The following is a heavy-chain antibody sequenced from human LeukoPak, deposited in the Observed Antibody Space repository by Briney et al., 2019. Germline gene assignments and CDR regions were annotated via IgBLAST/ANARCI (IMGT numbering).Heavy chain of an antibody. CDR3: ARMRGSSGWYDY. CDR1: GGSISSYY. CDR2: IYYSGST. D-gene: IGHD6-19*01. Sequence: SETLSLTCTVSGGSISSYYWSWIRQPPGKGLEWIGYIYYSGSTNYNPLLKSRVTISVDTSKNQFSLKLSSVTAADTAVYYCARMRGSSGWYDYWGQGTLVTVSS. V-gene: IGHV4-59*01. J-gene: IGHJ4*02.